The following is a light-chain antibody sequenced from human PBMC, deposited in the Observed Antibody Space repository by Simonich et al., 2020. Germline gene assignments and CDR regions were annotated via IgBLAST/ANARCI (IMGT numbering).Light chain of an antibody. CDR3: QQYYSTPIT. CDR1: QGISNS. J-gene: IGKJ5*01. V-gene: IGKV1-NL1*01. Sequence: DIQMTQSPSSLSASVGDRVNITCRASQGISNSLAWYQQKPGKAPKLLLYAASRLESGVPSRFSGSGSGTDYTLTISRLQPEDFATYYCQQYYSTPITFGQGTRLEIK. CDR2: AAS.